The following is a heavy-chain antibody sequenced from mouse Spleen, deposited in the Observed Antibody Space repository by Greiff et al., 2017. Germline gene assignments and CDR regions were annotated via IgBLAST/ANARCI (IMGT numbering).Heavy chain of an antibody. Sequence: QVQLQQPGAELVMPGASVKLSCKASGYTFTSYWMHWVKQRPGQGLEWIGEIDPSDSYTNYNQKFKGKATLTVDKSSSTAYMQLSSLTSEDSAVYYCAKLGEDYFDYWGQGTTLTVSS. D-gene: IGHD4-1*01. CDR3: AKLGEDYFDY. J-gene: IGHJ2*01. CDR2: IDPSDSYT. CDR1: GYTFTSYW. V-gene: IGHV1-69*01.